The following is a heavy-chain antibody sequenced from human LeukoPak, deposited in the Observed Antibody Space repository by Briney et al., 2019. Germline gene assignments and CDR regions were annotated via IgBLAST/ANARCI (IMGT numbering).Heavy chain of an antibody. V-gene: IGHV1-69*13. CDR2: IIPILGTA. J-gene: IGHJ6*03. CDR3: AGYYDFWSGYKNYYYYMDV. D-gene: IGHD3-3*01. CDR1: GGTFSSYA. Sequence: SVKVSCKASGGTFSSYAISWVRQAPGQGLEWMGGIIPILGTANYAQKFQGRVTITADESTSTAYMELSSLRSEDTAVYYCAGYYDFWSGYKNYYYYMDVWGKGTTVTVSS.